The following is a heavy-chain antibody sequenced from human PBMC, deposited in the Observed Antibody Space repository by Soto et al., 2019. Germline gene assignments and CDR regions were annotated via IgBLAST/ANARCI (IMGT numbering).Heavy chain of an antibody. CDR1: GGTFSSYA. Sequence: QVPLVQSGAEVKKPGSSVKVSCKASGGTFSSYAISWVRQAPGQGLEWMGGIIPIFGTANYAQKFQGRVTITADESTSTAYMELSSLRSEDTAVYYCARVKYSYGQTHWYFDLWGRGTLVTVSS. CDR3: ARVKYSYGQTHWYFDL. J-gene: IGHJ2*01. D-gene: IGHD5-18*01. CDR2: IIPIFGTA. V-gene: IGHV1-69*12.